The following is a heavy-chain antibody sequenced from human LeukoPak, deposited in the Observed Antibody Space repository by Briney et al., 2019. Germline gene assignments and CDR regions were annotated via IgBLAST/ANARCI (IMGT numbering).Heavy chain of an antibody. D-gene: IGHD3-3*01. Sequence: ASVKVSCKASGYTFTGYYMHWVRQAPGQGLEWMGWINPNSGGTNYAQKFQGRVTMTRDTSISTAYMELSRLRSDDTAVYYCARTTYYDFWSGYYPVFFDYWGQGTLVTVSS. J-gene: IGHJ4*02. CDR2: INPNSGGT. CDR3: ARTTYYDFWSGYYPVFFDY. CDR1: GYTFTGYY. V-gene: IGHV1-2*02.